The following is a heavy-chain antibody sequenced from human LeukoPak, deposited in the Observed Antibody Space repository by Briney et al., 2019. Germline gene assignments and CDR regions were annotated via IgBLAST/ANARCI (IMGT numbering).Heavy chain of an antibody. CDR1: GYTFTSYY. Sequence: ASVKVSCKAPGYTFTSYYMHWVRQAPGQGLEWMGIINPSGGSTSYAQKFQGRVTMTRDTSTSTVYMELSSLRSEDTAVYYCARDRPASIAARYPDYWGQGTLVTVSS. J-gene: IGHJ4*02. D-gene: IGHD6-6*01. CDR2: INPSGGST. CDR3: ARDRPASIAARYPDY. V-gene: IGHV1-46*01.